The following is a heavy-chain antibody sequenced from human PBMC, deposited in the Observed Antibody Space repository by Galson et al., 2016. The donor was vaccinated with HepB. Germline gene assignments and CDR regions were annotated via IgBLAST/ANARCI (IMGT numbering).Heavy chain of an antibody. D-gene: IGHD3-16*01. CDR2: ISSNGDET. CDR3: AKRPSGTLGHFDY. CDR1: GFTFSSCA. V-gene: IGHV3-23*05. Sequence: SLRLSCAASGFTFSSCAMSWVRQAPGKGLEWVSSISSNGDETYYADSVQGRFAISRDNSESTLHLQMSSLGAEDTAVYYCAKRPSGTLGHFDYWGQGNLVIVSS. J-gene: IGHJ4*02.